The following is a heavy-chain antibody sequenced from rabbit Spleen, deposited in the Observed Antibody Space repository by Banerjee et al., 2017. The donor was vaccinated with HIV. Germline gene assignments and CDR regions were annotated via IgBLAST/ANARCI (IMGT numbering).Heavy chain of an antibody. D-gene: IGHD1-1*01. CDR2: INIVTGKS. J-gene: IGHJ4*01. Sequence: QEQLVESGGGLVQPEGSLTLTCTASGFSLNDKAGMSWVRQAPGKGLEWIACINIVTGKSVYASWALGRFIMSRTSSTTVTLQMTSLTVSDTATYFCARDLVAVIGWNFNLWGQGTLVTVS. CDR1: GFSLNDKAG. V-gene: IGHV1S45*01. CDR3: ARDLVAVIGWNFNL.